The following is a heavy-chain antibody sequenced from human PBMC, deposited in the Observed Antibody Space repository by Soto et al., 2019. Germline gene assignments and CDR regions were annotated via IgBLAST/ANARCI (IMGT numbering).Heavy chain of an antibody. CDR1: GFPFNNYA. J-gene: IGHJ4*02. V-gene: IGHV3-23*01. Sequence: EVQLLQSGGGVVQPGGSLRLSCAVSGFPFNNYAMNWVRQAPGKGLEWVSSISGGGTGTYSADAVKGRFTISSDKSRNTVYLQMSSLRAEDTAVYYCAKGHYYDTVGNWVANQAFDSWGQGSLVTVSS. D-gene: IGHD3-22*01. CDR2: ISGGGTGT. CDR3: AKGHYYDTVGNWVANQAFDS.